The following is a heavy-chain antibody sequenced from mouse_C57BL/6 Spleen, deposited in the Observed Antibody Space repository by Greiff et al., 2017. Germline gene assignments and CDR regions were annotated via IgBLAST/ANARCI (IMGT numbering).Heavy chain of an antibody. Sequence: QVQLQQPGAELVKPGASVKMSCKASGYTFTSYWITWVKQRPGQGLEWIGDIYPGSGSTNYNEKFKSKATLTVDTSSSTAYMQLSSLTSEDSAVYYCAREEDYPLYAMDYWGQGTSVTVSS. J-gene: IGHJ4*01. D-gene: IGHD2-4*01. V-gene: IGHV1-55*01. CDR1: GYTFTSYW. CDR2: IYPGSGST. CDR3: AREEDYPLYAMDY.